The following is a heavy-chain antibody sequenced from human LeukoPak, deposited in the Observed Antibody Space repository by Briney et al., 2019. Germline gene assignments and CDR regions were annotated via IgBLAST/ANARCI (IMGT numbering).Heavy chain of an antibody. CDR1: GYSISSGYY. Sequence: SETLSLTCTVSGYSISSGYYWGWIRQPPGKGLEWIGSIYHSGSTYYNPSLKSRVTISVDTSKIQFSLKLSSVTAADTAVYYCARVAYYDILTGYSYYFDYWGQGTLVTVSS. J-gene: IGHJ4*02. CDR3: ARVAYYDILTGYSYYFDY. CDR2: IYHSGST. D-gene: IGHD3-9*01. V-gene: IGHV4-38-2*02.